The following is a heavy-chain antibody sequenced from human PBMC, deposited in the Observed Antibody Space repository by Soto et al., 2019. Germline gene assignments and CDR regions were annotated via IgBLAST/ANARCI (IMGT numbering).Heavy chain of an antibody. J-gene: IGHJ2*01. CDR2: INDRGSI. CDR1: GGSFSGYY. V-gene: IGHV4-34*01. D-gene: IGHD3-9*01. Sequence: QVQLQQWGAGPLRPLETLSLTCGVSGGSFSGYYWAWIRQSPGKGLEWIGAINDRGSINYNPSLKSRVSISVDTSKNHYSLELRSVTDAATAVYYCARDSHDILTGPPWVWYFDLWGRGTLVTVSS. CDR3: ARDSHDILTGPPWVWYFDL.